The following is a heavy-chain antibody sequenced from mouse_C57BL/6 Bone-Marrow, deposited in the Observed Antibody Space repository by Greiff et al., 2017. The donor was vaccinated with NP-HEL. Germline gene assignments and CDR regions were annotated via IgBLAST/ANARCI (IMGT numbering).Heavy chain of an antibody. CDR3: TRDDYGEGNWYFDV. V-gene: IGHV5-9-1*02. D-gene: IGHD2-4*01. J-gene: IGHJ1*03. CDR2: ISSGGDYI. Sequence: EVKLVESGEGLVKPGGSLKLSCAASGFTFSSYAMSWVRQTPEKRLEWVAYISSGGDYIYYADTVKGRFTISRDNARNTLYLQMSSLKSEDTAMYYCTRDDYGEGNWYFDVWGTGTTVTVSS. CDR1: GFTFSSYA.